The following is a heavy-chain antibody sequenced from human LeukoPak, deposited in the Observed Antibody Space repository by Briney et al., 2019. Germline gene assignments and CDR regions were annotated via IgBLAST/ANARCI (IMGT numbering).Heavy chain of an antibody. CDR1: GYTFTSYA. Sequence: ASVKVSCKASGYTFTSYAMNWVRQAPGQGVEWMGWINTNTGNPTYAQGFTGRFVFSLDTSVCTAYLQVSSLKAEDTAVYYCARDAAAAVTNNFDYWGQGTLVTVSS. V-gene: IGHV7-4-1*02. CDR2: INTNTGNP. D-gene: IGHD6-13*01. CDR3: ARDAAAAVTNNFDY. J-gene: IGHJ4*02.